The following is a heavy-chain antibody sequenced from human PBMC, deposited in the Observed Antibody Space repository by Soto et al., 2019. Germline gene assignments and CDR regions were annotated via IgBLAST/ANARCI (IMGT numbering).Heavy chain of an antibody. J-gene: IGHJ4*02. CDR2: IWYDGSNK. Sequence: PGGSLRLSCAASGFTFSSYGMHWVRQAPGKGLEWVAVIWYDGSNKYYADSVKGRFTISRDNSKNTLYLQMNSLRAEDTAVYYCARDFTTGGSCPNYWGQGTLVTVSS. D-gene: IGHD2-15*01. CDR3: ARDFTTGGSCPNY. CDR1: GFTFSSYG. V-gene: IGHV3-33*01.